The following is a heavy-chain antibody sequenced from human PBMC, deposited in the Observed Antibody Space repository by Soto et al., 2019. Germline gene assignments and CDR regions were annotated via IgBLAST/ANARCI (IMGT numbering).Heavy chain of an antibody. Sequence: SETLSLTCTVSGDSISSSSYYWGWIRQPPGKGLEWIGSIYYSGSTYYNPSLKSRVTISVDTSKNQFSLKLSSVTAADTAVYYCARQYYYDSSGSWGQGTLVTVSS. J-gene: IGHJ5*02. CDR2: IYYSGST. CDR1: GDSISSSSYY. V-gene: IGHV4-39*01. D-gene: IGHD3-22*01. CDR3: ARQYYYDSSGS.